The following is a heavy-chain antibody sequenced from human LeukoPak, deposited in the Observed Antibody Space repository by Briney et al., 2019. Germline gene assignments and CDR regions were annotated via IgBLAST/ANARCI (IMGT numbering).Heavy chain of an antibody. V-gene: IGHV4-59*08. CDR2: IYYSGST. CDR3: ARGGGVGNRFDY. D-gene: IGHD2-8*02. J-gene: IGHJ4*02. Sequence: PSETLSLTCTVSGGSISSYYWSWIRQPPGKGLEWIGYIYYSGSTNYNPSLKSRVTISVDTSKNQFSLKLSSVTAADTAVYYCARGGGVGNRFDYWGQGTLVTVSS. CDR1: GGSISSYY.